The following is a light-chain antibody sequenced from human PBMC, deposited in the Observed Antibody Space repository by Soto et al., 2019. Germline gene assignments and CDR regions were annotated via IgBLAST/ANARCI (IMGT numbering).Light chain of an antibody. V-gene: IGLV3-9*01. CDR2: RNT. Sequence: SSELTQPLSVSVALGQTARITCGEYNIGSKNVHWYQQKAGQAPLLVIYRNTNRPSGIPERFSGSNSGNTATLIISRAQAGDEADYFCQVWDNSAAHVVFGGGTKLTVL. CDR1: NIGSKN. J-gene: IGLJ2*01. CDR3: QVWDNSAAHVV.